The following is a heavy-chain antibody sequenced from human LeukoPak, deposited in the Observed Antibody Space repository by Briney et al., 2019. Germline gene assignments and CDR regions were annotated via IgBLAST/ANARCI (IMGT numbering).Heavy chain of an antibody. CDR1: GYTFTGYH. CDR2: INPNSGDT. J-gene: IGHJ4*02. Sequence: ASVKVSCKAYGYTFTGYHMHWVRQAPGQGLEWMGRINPNSGDTNYAQKFQGRVTMTRDTSISTAYMELSRLRSDDTAVYYCARDYCSSTSCLFDYWGQGTLVTVSS. CDR3: ARDYCSSTSCLFDY. V-gene: IGHV1-2*06. D-gene: IGHD2-2*01.